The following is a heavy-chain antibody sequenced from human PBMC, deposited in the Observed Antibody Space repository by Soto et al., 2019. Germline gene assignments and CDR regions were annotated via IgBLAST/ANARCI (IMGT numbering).Heavy chain of an antibody. CDR2: IIPIFGTA. J-gene: IGHJ6*02. CDR1: GGTFSSYA. Sequence: ASVKVSCKASGGTFSSYAISWVRQAPGQGLEWMGGIIPIFGTANYAQKFQGRVTITADESTSTAYMELSSLRSEDTAVYYCARSLDYYYGVDVWGQGTTVTVSS. CDR3: ARSLDYYYGVDV. V-gene: IGHV1-69*13.